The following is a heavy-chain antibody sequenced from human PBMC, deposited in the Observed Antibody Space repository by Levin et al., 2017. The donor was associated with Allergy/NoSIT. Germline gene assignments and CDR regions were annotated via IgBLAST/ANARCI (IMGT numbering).Heavy chain of an antibody. CDR2: ISHSGRT. Sequence: SQTLSLTCVVSGGSISDSEWWSWVRQSPGEGLEWMGEISHSGRTNYNPSLKSRVTISVDKAKNNFSLKLTSVTAADTAVYYCARYCFTNGCYGAFDSWGQGALVTVYS. CDR1: GGSISDSEW. CDR3: ARYCFTNGCYGAFDS. J-gene: IGHJ4*02. D-gene: IGHD2-2*01. V-gene: IGHV4-4*02.